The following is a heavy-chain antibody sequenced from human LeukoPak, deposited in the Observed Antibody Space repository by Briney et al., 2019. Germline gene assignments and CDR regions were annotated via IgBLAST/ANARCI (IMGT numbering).Heavy chain of an antibody. J-gene: IGHJ5*02. CDR3: ARVSEYSSSWYSGVPANWFDP. CDR1: GYSFTSYW. V-gene: IGHV5-51*01. CDR2: IYPGDSDT. D-gene: IGHD6-13*01. Sequence: GESLKISCKGSGYSFTSYWIGWVRQMPGKGPEWMGIIYPGDSDTRYSPSFQGQVTISADKSISTAYLQWSSLKASDTAMYYCARVSEYSSSWYSGVPANWFDPWGQGTLVTVSS.